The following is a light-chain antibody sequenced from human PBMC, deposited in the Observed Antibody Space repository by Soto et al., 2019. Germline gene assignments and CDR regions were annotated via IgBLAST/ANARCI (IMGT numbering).Light chain of an antibody. J-gene: IGLJ1*01. CDR2: QDS. CDR3: QAWDSSTVKGV. Sequence: SYELTQPPSVSVSPGQTASITCSGDKLGDKYACWYQQKPGQSPVLVIYQDSKRPSGIPERFSGSNSGNTATLTISGTQAMDEADYYCQAWDSSTVKGVFGTGTKLTVL. CDR1: KLGDKY. V-gene: IGLV3-1*01.